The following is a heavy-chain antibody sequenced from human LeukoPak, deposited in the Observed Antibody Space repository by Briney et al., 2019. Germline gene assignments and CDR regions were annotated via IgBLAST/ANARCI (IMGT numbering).Heavy chain of an antibody. V-gene: IGHV1-69*06. Sequence: GSSVKLSCTASGATFSNYTNSWVRQAPGQGLEWVGGIIPLFGTPHYSQKLQDRLTITADKSTSTAYMELSSLRSEDTAVYYCASATLRCSGGSCYEMDVWGKGTTVTVSS. CDR3: ASATLRCSGGSCYEMDV. D-gene: IGHD2-15*01. CDR2: IIPLFGTP. CDR1: GATFSNYT. J-gene: IGHJ6*04.